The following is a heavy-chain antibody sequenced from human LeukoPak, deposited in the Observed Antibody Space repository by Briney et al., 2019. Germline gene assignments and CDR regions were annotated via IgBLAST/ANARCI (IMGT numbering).Heavy chain of an antibody. CDR3: ARVDGYNSYFDY. CDR2: IYSGGST. D-gene: IGHD5-24*01. Sequence: GGSLRLSCAASGFTVRSNYMSWVRQAPGKGLEWVSVIYSGGSTYYAASVKGRFTISRDNSKNTLYLQMNSLRAEDTAVYYCARVDGYNSYFDYWGQGTLVTVSS. CDR1: GFTVRSNY. J-gene: IGHJ4*02. V-gene: IGHV3-53*01.